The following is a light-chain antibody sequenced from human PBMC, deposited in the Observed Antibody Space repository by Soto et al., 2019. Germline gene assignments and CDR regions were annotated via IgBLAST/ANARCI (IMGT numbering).Light chain of an antibody. CDR3: QQYFSIPIT. Sequence: DIVMTQSPDSLAVTLGERATINCKSSQSVLYNSTNKNYLAWYQQKPGQPPKLLIYWASTRESVVPDRFSGSGSGTDFTLTISSLQAEDVAVYYCQQYFSIPITFGQGTRLEIK. CDR1: QSVLYNSTNKNY. CDR2: WAS. V-gene: IGKV4-1*01. J-gene: IGKJ5*01.